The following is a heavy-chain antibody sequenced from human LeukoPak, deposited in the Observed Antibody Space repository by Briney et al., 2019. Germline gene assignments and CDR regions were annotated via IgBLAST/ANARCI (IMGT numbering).Heavy chain of an antibody. CDR1: GGSISSYY. CDR2: IYYSGST. V-gene: IGHV4-59*01. D-gene: IGHD3-10*01. J-gene: IGHJ5*02. Sequence: SGTLSLTCTVSGGSISSYYWSWIRQPPGKGLEWIGYIYYSGSTNYNPSLKSRVTISVDTSKNQFSLKLSSVTAADTAVYYCARAHYYGSGRKTYDWFDPWGQGTLVTVSS. CDR3: ARAHYYGSGRKTYDWFDP.